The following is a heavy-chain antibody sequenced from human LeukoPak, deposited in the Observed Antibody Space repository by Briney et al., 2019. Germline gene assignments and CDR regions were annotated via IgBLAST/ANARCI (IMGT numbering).Heavy chain of an antibody. CDR3: ARSPWGYRSSGYYYDAVVFDY. Sequence: SETLSLTFAVYGGSFSGYYWSWIRQPPGKGLEWIGEINHSGSTNYNPSLKSRVTISVDTSKSQFSLKLSSVTAADTAVYYCARSPWGYRSSGYYYDAVVFDYWGQGTLVTVSS. CDR1: GGSFSGYY. J-gene: IGHJ4*02. CDR2: INHSGST. V-gene: IGHV4-34*01. D-gene: IGHD3-22*01.